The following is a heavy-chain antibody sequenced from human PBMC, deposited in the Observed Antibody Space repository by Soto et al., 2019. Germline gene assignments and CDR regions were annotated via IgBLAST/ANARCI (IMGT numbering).Heavy chain of an antibody. CDR1: GSTFSSHH. CDR3: VRGPSHGAFDI. CDR2: ISPDGNNA. J-gene: IGHJ3*02. V-gene: IGHV3-30-3*01. Sequence: GGSLRLSCAASGSTFSSHHIHWVRQAPGKGLEWVAHISPDGNNAYYADSVKGRFTVSRDNARNTVYLQVNSLRPEDTAVYHCVRGPSHGAFDIWGQGTLVTVSS.